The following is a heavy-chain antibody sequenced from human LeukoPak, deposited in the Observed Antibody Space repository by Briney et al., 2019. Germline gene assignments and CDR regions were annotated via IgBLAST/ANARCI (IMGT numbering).Heavy chain of an antibody. CDR1: GFTFSGYS. CDR3: ARDRGGSYTPLDY. Sequence: PGGSLRLSCAAAGFTFSGYSMNWVRQAPGKGLEWLSFISSGGGAIFYADSVMGRFTISRDDAKNSLYLQMNSLRDEDTAVYFCARDRGGSYTPLDYWGQGTLVTVSS. V-gene: IGHV3-48*02. J-gene: IGHJ4*02. CDR2: ISSGGGAI. D-gene: IGHD1-26*01.